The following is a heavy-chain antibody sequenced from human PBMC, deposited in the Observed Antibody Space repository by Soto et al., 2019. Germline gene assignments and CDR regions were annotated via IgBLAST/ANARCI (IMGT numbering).Heavy chain of an antibody. CDR3: ARLLGYSSSSDQPPLDY. J-gene: IGHJ4*02. V-gene: IGHV4-39*07. CDR2: IYYIGNT. Sequence: SETLSLTCTVSGGSISTRSSYWGWIRQPPGKGLEWIGSIYYIGNTYYNPSLKSRVTISIDPSKNQFSLNLSSVTAADTAVYYCARLLGYSSSSDQPPLDYWGQGTLVTVSS. D-gene: IGHD6-13*01. CDR1: GGSISTRSSY.